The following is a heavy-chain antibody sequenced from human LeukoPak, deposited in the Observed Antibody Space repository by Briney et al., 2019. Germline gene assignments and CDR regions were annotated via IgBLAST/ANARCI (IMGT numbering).Heavy chain of an antibody. CDR3: ARGYCSSTSCYNLLTKHPFDY. CDR1: GFSFSSYE. J-gene: IGHJ4*02. CDR2: ISSSGGTI. Sequence: GGSLRLSCAASGFSFSSYEMNWVRQAPGKGLEWISYISSSGGTIYYADSVKGRFTISRDNAKNSLYLQMNSLSAEDTAVYYCARGYCSSTSCYNLLTKHPFDYLGQGTLVTVSS. V-gene: IGHV3-48*03. D-gene: IGHD2-2*01.